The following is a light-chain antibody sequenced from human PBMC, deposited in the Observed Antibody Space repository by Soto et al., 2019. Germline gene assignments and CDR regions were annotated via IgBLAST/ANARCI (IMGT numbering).Light chain of an antibody. J-gene: IGKJ5*01. CDR2: EAS. Sequence: DIQMTQSPSSVSASVGDRVPITGRASQGITNRLAWYQQKPGKAPKLLIYEASSLQSGVPSRISGSGSGTDFTLTISSLQPEDFATYYCQQANSFPITFGQGTRLEI. CDR3: QQANSFPIT. V-gene: IGKV1D-12*01. CDR1: QGITNR.